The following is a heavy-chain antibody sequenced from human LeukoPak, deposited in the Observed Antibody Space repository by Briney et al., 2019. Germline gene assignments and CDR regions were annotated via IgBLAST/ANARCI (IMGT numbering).Heavy chain of an antibody. CDR2: IYHSGST. CDR3: AKTRSGGRCNDCWFDP. V-gene: IGHV4-4*02. CDR1: GGSISSSNW. Sequence: PSGTLSLTCAVSGGSISSSNWWSWVRQPPGKGLEWIGEIYHSGSTNYNPSLKSRVTISVDKSKNQFSLKLSSVTAADTAVYYCAKTRSGGRCNDCWFDPWGQGTPVTVSS. D-gene: IGHD2-15*01. J-gene: IGHJ5*02.